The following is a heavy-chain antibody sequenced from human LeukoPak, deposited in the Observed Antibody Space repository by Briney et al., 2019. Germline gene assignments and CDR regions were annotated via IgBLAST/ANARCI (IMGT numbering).Heavy chain of an antibody. V-gene: IGHV1-24*01. Sequence: ASVKVSCKVSGYTLTELSMHWVRQAPGKGLEWMGGSDPEDGETIYAQKFQGRVTMTEDTSTDTAYMELSSLRSEDTAVYYCATDLLVDIVVVPAASWGQGTLVTVSS. J-gene: IGHJ5*02. CDR1: GYTLTELS. CDR2: SDPEDGET. D-gene: IGHD2-2*03. CDR3: ATDLLVDIVVVPAAS.